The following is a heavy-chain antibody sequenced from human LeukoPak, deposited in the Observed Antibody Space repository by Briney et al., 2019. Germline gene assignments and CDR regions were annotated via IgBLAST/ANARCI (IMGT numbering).Heavy chain of an antibody. Sequence: GESLKISCKGSGYSFSSHWIGWVRQMPGKGLEWMGIIYPGDADTTYSPSFQGQVTISADKSISTAYLQWSSLKASDTAMYYCAKMSTNDYYMDVWGKGTTVTISS. V-gene: IGHV5-51*01. CDR1: GYSFSSHW. CDR2: IYPGDADT. J-gene: IGHJ6*03. CDR3: AKMSTNDYYMDV. D-gene: IGHD5-24*01.